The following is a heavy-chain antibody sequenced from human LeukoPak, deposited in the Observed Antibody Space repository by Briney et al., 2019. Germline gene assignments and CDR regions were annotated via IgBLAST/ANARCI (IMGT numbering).Heavy chain of an antibody. J-gene: IGHJ4*02. CDR2: MNPDSGNT. Sequence: ASVKVSCKASGYTFTTSDINWVRQATGQGLEWMGWMNPDSGNTGYVQKFQGRVTMTRDTSISTAYMELSSLTSDDTAVYYCARGTICSRYFDYWGQGTLVTVSS. V-gene: IGHV1-8*01. CDR3: ARGTICSRYFDY. CDR1: GYTFTTSD. D-gene: IGHD3-10*02.